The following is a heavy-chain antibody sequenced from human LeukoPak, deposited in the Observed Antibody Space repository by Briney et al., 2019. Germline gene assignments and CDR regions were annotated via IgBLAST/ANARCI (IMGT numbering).Heavy chain of an antibody. D-gene: IGHD6-13*01. V-gene: IGHV3-74*01. CDR3: ARPTKEGSSWYWWFDP. CDR1: GFTFSSYW. J-gene: IGHJ5*02. CDR2: INNDGSST. Sequence: PGGSLRLSCAASGFTFSSYWMHWVRQAPGKGLGWVSRINNDGSSTSYADSVKGRFTISRDNAKNTLYLQMNSLRAEDTAVYYCARPTKEGSSWYWWFDPWGQGTLVTVSS.